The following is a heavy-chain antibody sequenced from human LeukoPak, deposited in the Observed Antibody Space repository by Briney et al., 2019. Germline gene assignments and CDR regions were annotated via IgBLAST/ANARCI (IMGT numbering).Heavy chain of an antibody. CDR2: INWNGGGT. V-gene: IGHV3-20*01. CDR1: GFAFDDYG. CDR3: ARVHQLLSSGGWFDP. Sequence: GGSLRLSCAASGFAFDDYGMSWVRQAPGKGLEWVSAINWNGGGTGYADSVKGRFAISRDNAKNSLYLQVNSLRAEDTALYHCARVHQLLSSGGWFDPWGQGTLVTVSS. D-gene: IGHD2-2*01. J-gene: IGHJ5*02.